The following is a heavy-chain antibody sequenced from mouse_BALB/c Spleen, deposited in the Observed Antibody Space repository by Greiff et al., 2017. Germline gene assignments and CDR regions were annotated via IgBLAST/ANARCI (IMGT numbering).Heavy chain of an antibody. CDR3: ARDCDYDEGYYYAMDY. CDR2: IWAGGST. Sequence: QVQLQQSGPGLVAPSQSLSITCTVSGFSLTSYGVHWVRQPPGKGLEWLGVIWAGGSTNYNSALMSRLSISKDNSKSQVFLKMNSLQTDDTAMYYCARDCDYDEGYYYAMDYWGQGTSVTVSS. CDR1: GFSLTSYG. J-gene: IGHJ4*01. V-gene: IGHV2-9*02. D-gene: IGHD2-4*01.